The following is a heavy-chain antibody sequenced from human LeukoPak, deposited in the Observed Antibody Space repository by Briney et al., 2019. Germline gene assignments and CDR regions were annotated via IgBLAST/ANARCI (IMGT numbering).Heavy chain of an antibody. CDR3: ASSPSGYWWNFDC. D-gene: IGHD3-22*01. Sequence: SETLSLTCTVSGGSISSNNYYWGWISQPPGKGLEWIGSIYYSGSTYNNPSLKSRVTISVDTTKNQFSLKLTSVTAADTAVYYCASSPSGYWWNFDCWGQGTLVTVSS. CDR2: IYYSGST. V-gene: IGHV4-39*01. J-gene: IGHJ4*02. CDR1: GGSISSNNYY.